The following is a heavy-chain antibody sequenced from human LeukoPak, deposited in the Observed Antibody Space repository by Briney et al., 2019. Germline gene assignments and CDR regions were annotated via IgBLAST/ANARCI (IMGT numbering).Heavy chain of an antibody. CDR3: AKDIHNWGSDY. J-gene: IGHJ4*02. D-gene: IGHD7-27*01. Sequence: PSETLSLTCTVSGGSISSSSYYWGWIRQPPGKGLEWIGSIYYSGSTYYNPSLKSRVTISVDTSKNQFSLKLSSVTAADTAVYYCAKDIHNWGSDYWGQGTLVTVSS. CDR2: IYYSGST. V-gene: IGHV4-39*02. CDR1: GGSISSSSYY.